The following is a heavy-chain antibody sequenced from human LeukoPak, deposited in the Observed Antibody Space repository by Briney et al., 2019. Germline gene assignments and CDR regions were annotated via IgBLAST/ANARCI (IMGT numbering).Heavy chain of an antibody. CDR3: ARDRYYYDSSGYYYR. CDR2: ISSSGSNI. J-gene: IGHJ3*01. D-gene: IGHD3-22*01. V-gene: IGHV3-11*04. CDR1: GFTFSDYY. Sequence: GGSLRLSCAASGFTFSDYYMSWIRQAPGKGLEWVSYISSSGSNIYYADSVKGRFTISRDNAKNSLYLQMDSLRAEDTAVYYCARDRYYYDSSGYYYRWGQGTMVTVSS.